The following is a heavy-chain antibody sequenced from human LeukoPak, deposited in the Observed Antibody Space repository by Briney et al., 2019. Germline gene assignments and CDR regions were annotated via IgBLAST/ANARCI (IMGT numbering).Heavy chain of an antibody. Sequence: GKSLKISCKGSGYSFTSYWIGWVRQMPGKGLEWMGIIYPHDSDTRYSPSFQGQVTISADKSISTAYLQWSSLKASDTAMYYCARHITKYSSGWYDWGQGTLVTVSS. J-gene: IGHJ4*02. CDR2: IYPHDSDT. CDR1: GYSFTSYW. D-gene: IGHD6-19*01. CDR3: ARHITKYSSGWYD. V-gene: IGHV5-51*01.